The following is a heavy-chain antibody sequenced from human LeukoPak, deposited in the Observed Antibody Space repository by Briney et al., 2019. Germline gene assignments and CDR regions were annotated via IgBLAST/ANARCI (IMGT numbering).Heavy chain of an antibody. V-gene: IGHV3-30*18. CDR3: AKDINDYYYGMDV. Sequence: GRSLRLSCAASGFTFRSYGMHWVRQAPGKGLEWVAVISHDGSNKYYADSVKGRFTISRDNSKNTLYLQMNSLRAEDTAVYYCAKDINDYYYGMDVWGQGTTVTVSS. CDR1: GFTFRSYG. J-gene: IGHJ6*02. CDR2: ISHDGSNK. D-gene: IGHD3-10*01.